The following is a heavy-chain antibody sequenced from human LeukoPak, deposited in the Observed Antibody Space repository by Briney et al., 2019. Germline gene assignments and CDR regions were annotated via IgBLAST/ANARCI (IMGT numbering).Heavy chain of an antibody. J-gene: IGHJ6*02. CDR2: ISGSGGTT. CDR1: GFTFSSYA. D-gene: IGHD3-10*01. Sequence: GGSLRLSCAASGFTFSSYAMSWVRQAPGKGLEWVSGISGSGGTTYYAGSVKGRFTISRDNSRNTLYLQMNSLRAENTAVYYCAKCMGSGKYYYYYYGMDVWGQGTTVAVSS. CDR3: AKCMGSGKYYYYYYGMDV. V-gene: IGHV3-23*01.